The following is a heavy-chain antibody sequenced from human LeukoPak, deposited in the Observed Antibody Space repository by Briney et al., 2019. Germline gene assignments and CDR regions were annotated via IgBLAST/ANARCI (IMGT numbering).Heavy chain of an antibody. CDR3: ARGQTGTTFRGGYYGMGV. CDR2: INHSGST. J-gene: IGHJ6*02. V-gene: IGHV4-34*01. Sequence: SETLSLTCAVYGGSFSGYYWSWIRQPPGKGLEWIGEINHSGSTNYNPSLKSRVTISVDTSKNQFSLKLSSVTAADTAVYYCARGQTGTTFRGGYYGMGVWGQGTTVTVSS. D-gene: IGHD1-1*01. CDR1: GGSFSGYY.